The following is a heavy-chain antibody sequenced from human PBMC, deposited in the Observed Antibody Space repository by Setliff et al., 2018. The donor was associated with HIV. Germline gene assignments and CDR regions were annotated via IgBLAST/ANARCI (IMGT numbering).Heavy chain of an antibody. CDR3: ARYSPRGYTLTGPY. CDR1: GASVSSGGFY. D-gene: IGHD6-25*01. J-gene: IGHJ4*02. V-gene: IGHV4-61*08. CDR2: IYYSGST. Sequence: PSETLSLTCTVSGASVSSGGFYWSWIRQPPGKGLEWIGYIYYSGSTKHNPSLKSRVTISLDTSKNQFSLKLTSVTAADTAVYYCARYSPRGYTLTGPYWGQGTLVTVSS.